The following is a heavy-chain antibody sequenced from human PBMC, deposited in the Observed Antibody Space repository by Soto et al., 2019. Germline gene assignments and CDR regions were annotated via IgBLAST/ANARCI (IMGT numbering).Heavy chain of an antibody. CDR2: IKQDGSEK. V-gene: IGHV3-7*01. D-gene: IGHD6-19*01. CDR1: GFTFSSYW. J-gene: IGHJ5*02. CDR3: ARDIAVAANWFDP. Sequence: EVQLVESGGGLVQPGGSLRLSCAASGFTFSSYWMSWVRQAPGKRLEWVANIKQDGSEKYYVESVKGRFTISRDNAKNSLYLQMNSLRAEDTAVYYCARDIAVAANWFDPWGQGTLVTVSS.